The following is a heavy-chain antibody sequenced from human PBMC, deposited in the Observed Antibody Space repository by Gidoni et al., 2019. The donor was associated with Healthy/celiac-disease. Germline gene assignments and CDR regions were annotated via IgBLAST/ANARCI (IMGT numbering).Heavy chain of an antibody. D-gene: IGHD6-6*01. CDR3: ARDREEYSSSSLDY. CDR2: ISSSSSYI. J-gene: IGHJ4*02. V-gene: IGHV3-21*01. Sequence: EVQLVESGGGLVKPGGSLRLSCAASGFPFSSYSMNWVRQAPGKGLEWVSSISSSSSYIYYADSVKGRFTISRDNAKNSLYLQMNSLRAEDTAVYYCARDREEYSSSSLDYWGQGTLVTVSS. CDR1: GFPFSSYS.